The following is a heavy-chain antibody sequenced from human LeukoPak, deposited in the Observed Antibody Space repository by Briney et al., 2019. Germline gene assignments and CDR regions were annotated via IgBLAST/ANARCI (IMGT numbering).Heavy chain of an antibody. CDR3: AKASWVSSADGVR. D-gene: IGHD3-3*01. Sequence: GGALRLSCAPSRLRFSSFAVSGVRQGPARGRECVSRMRGNGETFYADSVKGRFTLSTDSSMNTGYFQLNNLRLDDTAIYYCAKASWVSSADGVRWGQGTLVSVSS. J-gene: IGHJ4*02. V-gene: IGHV3-23*01. CDR1: RLRFSSFA. CDR2: MRGNGET.